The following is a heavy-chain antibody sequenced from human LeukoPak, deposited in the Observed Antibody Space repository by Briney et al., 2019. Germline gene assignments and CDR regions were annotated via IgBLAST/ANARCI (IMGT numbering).Heavy chain of an antibody. CDR1: GGSISSYY. Sequence: SETLSLTCTVSGGSISSYYWSWIRQPAGKGLEWIGRIYTSGSTNYNPSLESRVTMSVDTSKNQFSLKLSSVTAADTAVYYCARGGHFTIFGVVMGNWFDPWGQGTLVTVSS. J-gene: IGHJ5*02. D-gene: IGHD3-3*01. V-gene: IGHV4-4*07. CDR3: ARGGHFTIFGVVMGNWFDP. CDR2: IYTSGST.